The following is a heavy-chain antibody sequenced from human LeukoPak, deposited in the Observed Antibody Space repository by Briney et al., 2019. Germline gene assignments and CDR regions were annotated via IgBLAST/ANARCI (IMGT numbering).Heavy chain of an antibody. V-gene: IGHV3-21*01. J-gene: IGHJ4*02. Sequence: GWSLRLSCAASGFTFSSYSMNWVRQAPGKGLEWVSSISSSSSYIYYADSVKGRFTISRDNAKNSLYLQMNSLRAEDTAVYYCARDFFGDYPSEFFDYWGQGTLVTVSS. CDR2: ISSSSSYI. D-gene: IGHD4-17*01. CDR3: ARDFFGDYPSEFFDY. CDR1: GFTFSSYS.